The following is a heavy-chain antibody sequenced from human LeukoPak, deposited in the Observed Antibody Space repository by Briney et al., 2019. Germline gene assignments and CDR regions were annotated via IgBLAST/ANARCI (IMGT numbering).Heavy chain of an antibody. CDR3: ARVLAKMDSSPQDY. V-gene: IGHV4-34*01. D-gene: IGHD6-13*01. Sequence: SETLSLTCTVYGGSFSGHFWSWIRQPPGKGLEWIGEIYHSGGTNYHPSLKSRVTISVDTSKNQFSLTLSSVTAADTAVYYCARVLAKMDSSPQDYWGQGTLVTVSS. CDR2: IYHSGGT. CDR1: GGSFSGHF. J-gene: IGHJ4*02.